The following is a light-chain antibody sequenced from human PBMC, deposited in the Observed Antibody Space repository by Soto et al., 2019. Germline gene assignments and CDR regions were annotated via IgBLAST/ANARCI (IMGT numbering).Light chain of an antibody. CDR1: QDISTW. V-gene: IGKV1-12*01. Sequence: DIQMTQSPSSLSASVGDRVTITFRASQDISTWLAWYQQKPGKAPYLLIYGASILQTGVPSRFSGSGSGTDFTLTISSLQPEDFGTYYCQEASIIPITFGQGTPLEIK. CDR2: GAS. CDR3: QEASIIPIT. J-gene: IGKJ5*01.